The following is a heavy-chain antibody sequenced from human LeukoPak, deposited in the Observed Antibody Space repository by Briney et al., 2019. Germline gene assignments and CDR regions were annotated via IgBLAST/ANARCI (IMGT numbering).Heavy chain of an antibody. CDR1: GFIFRSYS. J-gene: IGHJ4*02. V-gene: IGHV3-48*04. CDR3: ARASSSWYYFDY. Sequence: GGSLRLSCAASGFIFRSYSMNWVRQAPGKGLEWVSYISGGSTTIYYADSVKGRFTISRDNAKNSLYLQMNSLRAEDTAVYYCARASSSWYYFDYWGQGTLVTVSS. D-gene: IGHD6-13*01. CDR2: ISGGSTTI.